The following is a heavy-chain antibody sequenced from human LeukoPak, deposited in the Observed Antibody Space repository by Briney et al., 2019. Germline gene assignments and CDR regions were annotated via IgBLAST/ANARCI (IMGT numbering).Heavy chain of an antibody. CDR2: INSDGSTT. J-gene: IGHJ5*02. V-gene: IGHV3-74*01. CDR3: ARVATGSYDWFDP. CDR1: GFTLNGYW. Sequence: PGGSLGLSCAAPGFTLNGYWMHWVRQAPGKGLVWVSRINSDGSTTSYADSVKGRFTISRDNSENTLYLQMNSLRAEDTAVYFCARVATGSYDWFDPWGQGTLVTVSS. D-gene: IGHD3-10*01.